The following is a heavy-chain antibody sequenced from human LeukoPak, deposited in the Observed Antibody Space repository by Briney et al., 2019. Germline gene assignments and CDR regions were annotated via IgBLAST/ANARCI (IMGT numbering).Heavy chain of an antibody. CDR3: ARTSGSYSGGAFDI. CDR2: IRNKANRYTT. J-gene: IGHJ3*02. V-gene: IGHV3-72*01. D-gene: IGHD1-26*01. Sequence: GGSLRLSCAASGFTFSDHYMDWGRQAPGKGLEWVGRIRNKANRYTTEYAASVKGRFTFSRDDPKNSLYLQMNSLKTEDTAMYYCARTSGSYSGGAFDIWGRGTMVTVSS. CDR1: GFTFSDHY.